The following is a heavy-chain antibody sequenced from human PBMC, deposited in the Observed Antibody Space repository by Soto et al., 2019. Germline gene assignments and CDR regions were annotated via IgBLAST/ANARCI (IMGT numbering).Heavy chain of an antibody. Sequence: QVQLVQSGAEVKKPGSSVKVSCKASGGTFSSYAISWVRQAPGQGLEWMGGIIPIFGTANYAQKFQGRVTITGDESTSTAYMELSSLRSEDTAVYYCARPPKDIVVVPAAIRRQENEDYYYYYGMDVWGQGTTVTVSS. J-gene: IGHJ6*02. D-gene: IGHD2-2*02. V-gene: IGHV1-69*01. CDR3: ARPPKDIVVVPAAIRRQENEDYYYYYGMDV. CDR2: IIPIFGTA. CDR1: GGTFSSYA.